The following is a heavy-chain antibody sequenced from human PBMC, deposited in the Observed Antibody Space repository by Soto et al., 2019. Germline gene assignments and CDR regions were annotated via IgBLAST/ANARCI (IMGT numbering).Heavy chain of an antibody. CDR2: INAGNGNT. CDR1: GYTFTSYA. J-gene: IGHJ5*02. CDR3: ARRIAAAGNNWFDP. D-gene: IGHD6-13*01. V-gene: IGHV1-3*01. Sequence: SVKVSCKASGYTFTSYAMHWVRQAPGQRLEWMGWINAGNGNTKYSQKFQGRVTITRDTSASTAYMELSSLRSEDTAVYYCARRIAAAGNNWFDPWGQGTLVTVSS.